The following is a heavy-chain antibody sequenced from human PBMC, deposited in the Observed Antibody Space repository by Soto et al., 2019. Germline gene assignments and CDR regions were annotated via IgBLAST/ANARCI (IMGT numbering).Heavy chain of an antibody. CDR2: IYYSGST. Sequence: SETLSLTCTVSGGSISSGGYYWSWIRQHPGKGLEWIGYIYYSGSTYYNPSLKSRVTISVDTSKNQFSLKLSSVTAADTAVYYCARGHLEWQTTKEYYYYGMDVWGQGTTVTVSS. V-gene: IGHV4-31*03. CDR3: ARGHLEWQTTKEYYYYGMDV. D-gene: IGHD3-3*01. J-gene: IGHJ6*02. CDR1: GGSISSGGYY.